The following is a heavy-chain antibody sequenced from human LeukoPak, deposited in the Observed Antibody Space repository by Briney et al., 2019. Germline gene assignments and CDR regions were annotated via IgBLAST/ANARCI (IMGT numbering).Heavy chain of an antibody. CDR1: GYTFTSYD. CDR3: ATKSDFWSGYYYR. J-gene: IGHJ4*02. CDR2: MNPNSGNT. V-gene: IGHV1-8*01. D-gene: IGHD3-3*01. Sequence: ASVKVSCKASGYTFTSYDINWVRQATGQGLEWMGWMNPNSGNTGYAQKFQGRVTMTRNTSISTAYMELSSLRSEDTAVYYCATKSDFWSGYYYRWGQGTLVTVSS.